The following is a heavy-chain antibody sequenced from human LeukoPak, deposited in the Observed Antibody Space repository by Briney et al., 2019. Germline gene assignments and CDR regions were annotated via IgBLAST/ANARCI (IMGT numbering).Heavy chain of an antibody. CDR1: GFTFSSYA. Sequence: GGSLRLSCAASGFTFSSYAMHWVRQAPGKGLEWVAVISYDGSNKYYADSVKGRFTISRDNSKNTLYLQMNSLRAEDTAVYYCARLGAVVAAAFDYWGQGTLVTVSS. CDR3: ARLGAVVAAAFDY. V-gene: IGHV3-30-3*01. D-gene: IGHD2-15*01. J-gene: IGHJ4*02. CDR2: ISYDGSNK.